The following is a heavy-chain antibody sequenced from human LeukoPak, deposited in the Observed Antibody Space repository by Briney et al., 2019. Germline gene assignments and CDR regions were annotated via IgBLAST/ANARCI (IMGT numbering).Heavy chain of an antibody. Sequence: GGSLRLSCAASGFTFSSYSMNWVRQAPGKGLEWVSAISGSGGSTYYADSVKGRFTISRDNSKNTLYLQMNSLRAEDTAVYYCAKTGGAAIGYYFDYWGREPWSPSPQ. CDR2: ISGSGGST. J-gene: IGHJ4*02. V-gene: IGHV3-23*01. CDR3: AKTGGAAIGYYFDY. CDR1: GFTFSSYS. D-gene: IGHD2-2*02.